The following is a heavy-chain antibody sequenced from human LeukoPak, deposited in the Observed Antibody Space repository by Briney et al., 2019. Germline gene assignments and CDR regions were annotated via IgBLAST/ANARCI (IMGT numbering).Heavy chain of an antibody. J-gene: IGHJ3*02. CDR2: IYSGGST. Sequence: GGSLRLSCAASGFTVSSNYMSWVRQAPGRGLEWVSVIYSGGSTYYADSVKGRFTISRDNSKNTLYLQMNSLRAEDTAVYYCAREEERHRGAFDIWGQGTMVTVSS. V-gene: IGHV3-66*01. CDR1: GFTVSSNY. CDR3: AREEERHRGAFDI.